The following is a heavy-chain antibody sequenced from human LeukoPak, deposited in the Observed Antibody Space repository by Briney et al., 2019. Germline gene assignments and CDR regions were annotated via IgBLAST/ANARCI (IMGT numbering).Heavy chain of an antibody. D-gene: IGHD2-15*01. Sequence: SETLSLTCTVSGYSISSGYYWGWIRQPPGKGLEWIGSIYHSGSTYYNPSLKSRVTISVDTAKNQFSLKLSSVTAADTAVYYCASTSRRYCSGGSCYPHYYYYYYMDVWGKGTTVTISS. CDR3: ASTSRRYCSGGSCYPHYYYYYYMDV. CDR1: GYSISSGYY. J-gene: IGHJ6*03. CDR2: IYHSGST. V-gene: IGHV4-38-2*02.